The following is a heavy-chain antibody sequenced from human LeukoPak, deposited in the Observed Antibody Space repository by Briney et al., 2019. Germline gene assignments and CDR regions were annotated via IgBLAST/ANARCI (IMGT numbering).Heavy chain of an antibody. V-gene: IGHV3-7*04. CDR3: ARETEMANLDY. Sequence: PGGSLRLSCVASGFTFSCYVMNWVRQAPGKGLEWVANIKEDGSEQHYVDSVKGRFTISRDNAKKSLYLQMNSLRAEDTAVYYCARETEMANLDYWGQGTLVTVSS. J-gene: IGHJ4*02. CDR2: IKEDGSEQ. CDR1: GFTFSCYV. D-gene: IGHD5-24*01.